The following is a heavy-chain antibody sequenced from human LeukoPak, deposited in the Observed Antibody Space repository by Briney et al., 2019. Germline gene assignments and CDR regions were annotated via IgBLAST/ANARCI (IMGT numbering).Heavy chain of an antibody. CDR2: IIPILGIA. CDR3: ARAVYYDSSGAQDPDAFDI. CDR1: GGTFSSYA. D-gene: IGHD3-22*01. Sequence: SVEVSCKASGGTFSSYAISWVRQAPGQGLEWMGRIIPILGIANYAQKFQGRVTITADKSTSTAYMELSSLRSEDTAVYYCARAVYYDSSGAQDPDAFDIWGQGTMVTVSS. V-gene: IGHV1-69*04. J-gene: IGHJ3*02.